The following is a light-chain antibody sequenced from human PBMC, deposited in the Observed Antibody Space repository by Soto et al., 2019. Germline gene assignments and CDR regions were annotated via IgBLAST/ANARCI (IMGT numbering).Light chain of an antibody. CDR2: DDT. V-gene: IGLV3-21*02. CDR3: HVWDSSSDHWV. Sequence: SYVLTQTPSVSVAPGQTARITCEGNNIRNKSVQWYQPKPGQAPVVVVYDDTNRPSGIPERFSGSNSGNTATLTISRVEAGDEADYYCHVWDSSSDHWVFGGGAKVTVL. CDR1: NIRNKS. J-gene: IGLJ3*02.